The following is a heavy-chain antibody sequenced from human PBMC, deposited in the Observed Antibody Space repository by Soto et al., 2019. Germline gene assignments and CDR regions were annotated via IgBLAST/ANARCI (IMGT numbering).Heavy chain of an antibody. CDR1: GFSFGDSA. V-gene: IGHV1-58*01. D-gene: IGHD3-3*02. CDR3: AVTDLPFRPLTEPAENGMDV. CDR2: IVVVSGNT. J-gene: IGHJ6*02. Sequence: ELVQSGPEAREPGTSVKVSCRASGFSFGDSAVQWVRQGRGQRLEWIGWIVVVSGNTNYAQKFEGWVTLTRDASTSTSHMELTRLSSEDTAVYFCAVTDLPFRPLTEPAENGMDVWGQGTTVTVSS.